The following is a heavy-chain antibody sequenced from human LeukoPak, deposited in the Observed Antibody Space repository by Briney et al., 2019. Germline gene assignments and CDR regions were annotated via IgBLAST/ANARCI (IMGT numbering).Heavy chain of an antibody. Sequence: SETLSFTCNVSGDSISSSSYYWAWIRQPPGKGLEWIGSIYYTGSTYYHPTLKSRFTLSIDTSKNQFSLRLSSVTAADTAVYFCARDRFSSGWYFFPWGQGTLVTVSS. D-gene: IGHD6-19*01. CDR2: IYYTGST. J-gene: IGHJ5*02. CDR3: ARDRFSSGWYFFP. V-gene: IGHV4-39*07. CDR1: GDSISSSSYY.